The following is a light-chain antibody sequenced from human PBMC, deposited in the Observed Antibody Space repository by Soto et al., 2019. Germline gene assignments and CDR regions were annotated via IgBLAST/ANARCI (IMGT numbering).Light chain of an antibody. CDR1: QSVSDY. V-gene: IGKV3-11*01. CDR2: DAS. CDR3: QQRYYWPPRT. J-gene: IGKJ1*01. Sequence: EIVLTQSPATLSLSPGERATRSCRTSQSVSDYLAWYQQKPGQAPRLLIYDASTRATGIPARFGGSGSGTDFNLTIGSLEPEDFAVYFCQQRYYWPPRTFGQGTKVDIK.